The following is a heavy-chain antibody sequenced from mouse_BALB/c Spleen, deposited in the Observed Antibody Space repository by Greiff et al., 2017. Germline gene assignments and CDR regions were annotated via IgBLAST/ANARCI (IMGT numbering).Heavy chain of an antibody. Sequence: VQLKESGPELVKPGASVKISCKASGYSFTGYFMNWVKQSHGKSLEWIGRINPYNGDTFYNQKFKGKATLTVDKSSSTAHMELLSLTSEDSAVYYCGRGDGNYGSWFAYWGQGTLVTVSA. CDR1: GYSFTGYF. V-gene: IGHV1-37*01. CDR2: INPYNGDT. CDR3: GRGDGNYGSWFAY. D-gene: IGHD2-1*01. J-gene: IGHJ3*01.